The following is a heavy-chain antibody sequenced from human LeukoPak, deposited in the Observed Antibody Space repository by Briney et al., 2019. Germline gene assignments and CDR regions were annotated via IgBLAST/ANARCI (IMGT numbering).Heavy chain of an antibody. Sequence: GGSLRLSCAASGFTFSTYSMTWVRQAPGKGLEWVSSITSSSSYIYYADSVKGRFTISRDNSKNTLYLQMNSLRAEDTAVYYCAKAWTPKWLVLSDAFDIWGQGTMVTVSS. J-gene: IGHJ3*02. CDR2: ITSSSSYI. CDR3: AKAWTPKWLVLSDAFDI. V-gene: IGHV3-21*04. CDR1: GFTFSTYS. D-gene: IGHD6-19*01.